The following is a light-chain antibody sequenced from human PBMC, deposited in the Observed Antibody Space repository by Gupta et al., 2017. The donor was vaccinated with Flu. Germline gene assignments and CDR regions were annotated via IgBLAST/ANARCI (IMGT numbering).Light chain of an antibody. V-gene: IGKV1-39*01. CDR2: AAS. CDR1: QSISSY. Sequence: SASVGDRVTITCRASQSISSYLNWYQQKPGKAPKLLIYAASRLQSGVPSRFSGSGSGTDFTLTISSLQPEDFATYYCQQSYSTPRTFGQGTRLDIK. J-gene: IGKJ5*01. CDR3: QQSYSTPRT.